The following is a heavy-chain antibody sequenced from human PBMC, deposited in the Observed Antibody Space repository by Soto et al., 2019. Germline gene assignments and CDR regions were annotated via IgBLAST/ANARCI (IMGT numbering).Heavy chain of an antibody. CDR3: ARGYSLGYDYYYGMDV. V-gene: IGHV3-30-3*01. CDR1: GFTFSSYA. D-gene: IGHD5-18*01. Sequence: SLRLSCAASGFTFSSYAMHWVRQAPGKGLEWVAVISYDGSNKYYADSVKGRFTISRDNSKNTLYLQMNSLRAEDTAVYYCARGYSLGYDYYYGMDVWGQGTTVTVSS. J-gene: IGHJ6*02. CDR2: ISYDGSNK.